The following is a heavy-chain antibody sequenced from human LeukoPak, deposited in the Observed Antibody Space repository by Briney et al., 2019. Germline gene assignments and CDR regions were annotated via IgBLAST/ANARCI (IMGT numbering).Heavy chain of an antibody. D-gene: IGHD1-26*01. J-gene: IGHJ4*02. Sequence: PSETLSLTCNVSGGSISSNYWSWIRQPPGKGLEGIGYFHDSESTNYNPSLKSRVSISVDTSKNQVSLKLSSVTAADTAVYHCARGDASGRPGIAFDYWGQGTLVTVSS. CDR3: ARGDASGRPGIAFDY. V-gene: IGHV4-59*01. CDR1: GGSISSNY. CDR2: FHDSEST.